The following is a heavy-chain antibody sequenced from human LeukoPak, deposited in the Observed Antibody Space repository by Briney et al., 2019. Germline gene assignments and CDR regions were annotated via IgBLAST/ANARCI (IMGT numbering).Heavy chain of an antibody. CDR1: GYTFTGYY. CDR3: AREGVDTAMVMDY. Sequence: APVKVSCKASGYTFTGYYMHWVRQAPGQGLEWMGWINPNSGGTNYAQKFQGRVTMTRDTSISTPYMELSRLRSDDTAVYYCAREGVDTAMVMDYWGQGTLVTVSS. V-gene: IGHV1-2*02. J-gene: IGHJ4*02. D-gene: IGHD5-18*01. CDR2: INPNSGGT.